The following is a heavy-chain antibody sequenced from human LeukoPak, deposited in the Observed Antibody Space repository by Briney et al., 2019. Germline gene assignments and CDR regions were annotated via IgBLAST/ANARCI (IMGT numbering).Heavy chain of an antibody. CDR3: AGGHRDAFDI. CDR1: GDSISSSNYY. J-gene: IGHJ3*02. CDR2: IYYSGST. Sequence: SETLSLTCTVSGDSISSSNYYWGWIRQPPGKGLEWIGNIYYSGSTYYNPSLKSRVTISVDTSKNQFSLKLSSVTAADTAVYYCAGGHRDAFDIWGQGTMVTASS. V-gene: IGHV4-39*07.